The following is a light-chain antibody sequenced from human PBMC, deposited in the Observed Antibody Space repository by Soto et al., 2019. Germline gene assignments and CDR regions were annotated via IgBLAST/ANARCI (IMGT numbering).Light chain of an antibody. CDR2: DVS. Sequence: EIVLTQSPATLSLSPGERATLSCRASQSVSSYLAWYQQKPGQAPRLLIYDVSNRATGIPARFSGSGSGTDFTLTISSLEPEDFAVYYCQQRSSWLYTFGQGTKLEIK. J-gene: IGKJ2*01. V-gene: IGKV3-11*01. CDR3: QQRSSWLYT. CDR1: QSVSSY.